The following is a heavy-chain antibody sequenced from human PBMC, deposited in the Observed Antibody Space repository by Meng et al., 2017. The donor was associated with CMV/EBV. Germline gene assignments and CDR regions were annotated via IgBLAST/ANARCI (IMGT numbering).Heavy chain of an antibody. D-gene: IGHD3-9*01. V-gene: IGHV4-39*01. CDR3: ARRPVYYDILTGYWGYYFDY. CDR2: IYYSGST. Sequence: SETLSLTCTVSGGSISSSSYYWGWIRQPPGKGLEWIGSIYYSGSTYYNPSLKSRDTISVDTSKNQFSLKLSSVTAADTAVYYCARRPVYYDILTGYWGYYFDYWGQGTLVTVSS. J-gene: IGHJ4*02. CDR1: GGSISSSSYY.